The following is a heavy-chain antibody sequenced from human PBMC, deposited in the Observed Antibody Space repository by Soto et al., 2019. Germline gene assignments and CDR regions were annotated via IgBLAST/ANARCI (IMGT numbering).Heavy chain of an antibody. Sequence: EVQLVESGGGLVKPGGSLRLSCAASGFTFSSYSMNWVRQAPGKGLEWVSSISSSSSYIYYADSVKGRFTISRDNAKNSLYLQMNSLRAEDTAVYYCARDGGVYYGSEINWCAPWGQGTLVTVSS. CDR3: ARDGGVYYGSEINWCAP. D-gene: IGHD3-10*01. J-gene: IGHJ5*02. V-gene: IGHV3-21*01. CDR2: ISSSSSYI. CDR1: GFTFSSYS.